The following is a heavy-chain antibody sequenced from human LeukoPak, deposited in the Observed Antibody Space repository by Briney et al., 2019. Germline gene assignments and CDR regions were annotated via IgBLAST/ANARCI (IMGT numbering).Heavy chain of an antibody. D-gene: IGHD1-26*01. CDR3: ARTLLSLRYFDY. Sequence: ASVKVSCKASGYTFTSYGISWVRQAPGQGLEWMGWISAYNGNTNYAQKLQGRVTMTADTSTSTAYMELRSLRSDDTAVYYCARTLLSLRYFDYWGQGTLVTVSS. CDR1: GYTFTSYG. V-gene: IGHV1-18*01. CDR2: ISAYNGNT. J-gene: IGHJ4*02.